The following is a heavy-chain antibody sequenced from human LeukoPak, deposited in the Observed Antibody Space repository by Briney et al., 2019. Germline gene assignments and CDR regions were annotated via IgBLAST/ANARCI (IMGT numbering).Heavy chain of an antibody. V-gene: IGHV4-30-4*01. CDR2: IYYSGST. CDR1: GGSISRGDYY. D-gene: IGHD5-18*01. J-gene: IGHJ4*02. Sequence: PSQTLSLTCTVSGGSISRGDYYWSWIRQPPGKGLEWIGYIYYSGSTYYNPSLKSRVTISVDTSKNQFSLKLSSVTAADTAVYHCARSGYSYGYVVDYWGQGTLVTVSS. CDR3: ARSGYSYGYVVDY.